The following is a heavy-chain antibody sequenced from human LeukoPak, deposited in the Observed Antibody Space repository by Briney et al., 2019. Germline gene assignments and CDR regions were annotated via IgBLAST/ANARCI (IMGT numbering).Heavy chain of an antibody. Sequence: SETLSLTCTVSGGSISSYYWSWIRQPPGKGLEWIGYIYYSGSTNYNPSLKSRVTISVDTSKNRFSLKLSSVTAADTAVYYCARGGYSSSWFLNWFDPWGQGTLVTVSS. CDR2: IYYSGST. CDR1: GGSISSYY. J-gene: IGHJ5*02. CDR3: ARGGYSSSWFLNWFDP. D-gene: IGHD6-13*01. V-gene: IGHV4-59*01.